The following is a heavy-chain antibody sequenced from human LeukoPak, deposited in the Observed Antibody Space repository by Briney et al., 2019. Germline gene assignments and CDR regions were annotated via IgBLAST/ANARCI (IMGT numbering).Heavy chain of an antibody. J-gene: IGHJ5*02. D-gene: IGHD6-19*01. CDR1: GGSVGSGSYY. V-gene: IGHV4-61*01. CDR3: AREARSGWSNWFDP. CDR2: IYYSGST. Sequence: SETLSLTCTVSGGSVGSGSYYWSWIRQPPGKGLEWIGYIYYSGSTNYNPSLKSRVTISVDTPKNQFSLKLSPVTAADTAVYYCAREARSGWSNWFDPWGQGTLVTASS.